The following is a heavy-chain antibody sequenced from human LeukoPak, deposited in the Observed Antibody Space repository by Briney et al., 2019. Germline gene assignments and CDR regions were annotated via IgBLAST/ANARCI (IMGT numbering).Heavy chain of an antibody. D-gene: IGHD6-19*01. CDR3: AREVFYSSGWSDAFDI. V-gene: IGHV3-53*01. CDR2: IYSGGST. Sequence: GGSLRLSCAASGFTVSSNYMSWVRQAPGKGLEWVSVIYSGGSTYYADSVKGRFTISRDNSKNTLYLQMNSLRAEDTAVYYCAREVFYSSGWSDAFDIWGQGTMVTVSS. CDR1: GFTVSSNY. J-gene: IGHJ3*02.